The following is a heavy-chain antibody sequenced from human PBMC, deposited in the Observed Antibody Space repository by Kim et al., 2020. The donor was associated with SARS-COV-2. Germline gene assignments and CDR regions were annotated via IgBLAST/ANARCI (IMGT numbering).Heavy chain of an antibody. Sequence: DTYSGVSVKGRFTISRENAKSSLYLQMNNLRAGDTAMYYCTRGDSTGWASWGQGTLVTVSS. CDR2: DT. CDR3: TRGDSTGWAS. V-gene: IGHV3-13*01. J-gene: IGHJ5*02. D-gene: IGHD6-19*01.